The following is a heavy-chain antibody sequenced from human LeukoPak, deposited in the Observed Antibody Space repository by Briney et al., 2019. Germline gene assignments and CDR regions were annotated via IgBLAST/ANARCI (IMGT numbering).Heavy chain of an antibody. CDR3: ASSIVVVVAADYYYYYGMDV. CDR1: GGTFSRYA. CDR2: IIPIFGTA. J-gene: IGHJ6*02. D-gene: IGHD2-15*01. Sequence: GASVKVSCKASGGTFSRYAINWVRQAPGQGLEWMGGIIPIFGTANYAQKFQGRVTITADESTSTAYMELSSLRSEDTAVYYCASSIVVVVAADYYYYYGMDVWGQGTTVTVSS. V-gene: IGHV1-69*01.